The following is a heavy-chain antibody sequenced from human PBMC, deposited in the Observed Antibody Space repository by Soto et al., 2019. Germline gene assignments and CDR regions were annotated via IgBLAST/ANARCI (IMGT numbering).Heavy chain of an antibody. Sequence: GGSLRLSCAASGFTFRSYWMSWVRQAPGKGLEWVANIKQDGSEKYYVDSVKGRFTISRDNAKNSLYLQMNSLRAEDTAVYYCASQISPGITMIVEPGYYFDYWGQGTLVTLSS. CDR1: GFTFRSYW. CDR2: IKQDGSEK. J-gene: IGHJ4*02. CDR3: ASQISPGITMIVEPGYYFDY. D-gene: IGHD3-22*01. V-gene: IGHV3-7*01.